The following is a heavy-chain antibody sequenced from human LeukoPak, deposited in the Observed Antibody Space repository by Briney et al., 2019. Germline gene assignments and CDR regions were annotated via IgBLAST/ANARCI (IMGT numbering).Heavy chain of an antibody. CDR3: ARHYYGSGSYRY. D-gene: IGHD3-10*01. CDR1: GYSISSGYY. V-gene: IGHV4-38-2*02. Sequence: SETLSLTRTVSGYSISSGYYWDWIRQPPGKGLEWIGTLSHSGSSCYNPSLKSRVTISVDTSKNQFSLKLSSVTAADTAVYYCARHYYGSGSYRYWDQGTLVTVSS. J-gene: IGHJ4*02. CDR2: LSHSGSS.